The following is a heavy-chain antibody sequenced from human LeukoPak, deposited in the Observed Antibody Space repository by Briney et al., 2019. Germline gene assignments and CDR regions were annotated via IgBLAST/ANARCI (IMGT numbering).Heavy chain of an antibody. Sequence: PSETLSLTCAVSGGSISTYYWSWIRQPPGKGLEWIGYIHYSGSSNYNPSLKSRVTISLDTSKNHFSLKLSSVTAADTAVYYCGTAINDYSNYEVLTDNWFDPWGQGTLVTVSS. V-gene: IGHV4-59*01. J-gene: IGHJ5*02. CDR2: IHYSGSS. CDR3: GTAINDYSNYEVLTDNWFDP. CDR1: GGSISTYY. D-gene: IGHD4-11*01.